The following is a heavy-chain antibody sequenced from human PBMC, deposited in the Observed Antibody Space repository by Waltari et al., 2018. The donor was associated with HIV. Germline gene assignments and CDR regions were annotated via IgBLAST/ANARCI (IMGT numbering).Heavy chain of an antibody. Sequence: QVQLQESGPGLVKPSETLSPTCTVSGGSITSYYWSWIRTPPGKGLEWIGYIYYSGTTHYDPSLKSRVTISVDTSKNQFSLSVTSVTAADTAVYYCARGPTRYYFDNWGQGTLVTVSS. CDR3: ARGPTRYYFDN. CDR2: IYYSGTT. D-gene: IGHD2-2*01. J-gene: IGHJ4*02. V-gene: IGHV4-59*01. CDR1: GGSITSYY.